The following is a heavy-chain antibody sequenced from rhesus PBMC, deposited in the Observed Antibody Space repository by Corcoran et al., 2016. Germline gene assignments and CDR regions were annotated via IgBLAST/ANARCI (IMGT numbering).Heavy chain of an antibody. D-gene: IGHD6-31*01. J-gene: IGHJ4*01. Sequence: EVQLVESGGGLVQPGGSLRLSCAASGFTFSSYGMSWVRLAPGKGLEWVSYIINGGGSTYYADSVKCLLTISRDNSKNSLSLQMNSLRAEDTAVYYCAKQRLARDYWGQGVLVTVSS. CDR2: YIINGGGST. CDR1: GFTFSSYG. CDR3: AKQRLARDY. V-gene: IGHV3S5*01.